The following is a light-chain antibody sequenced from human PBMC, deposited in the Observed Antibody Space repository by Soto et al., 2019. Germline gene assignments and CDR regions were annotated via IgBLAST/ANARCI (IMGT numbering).Light chain of an antibody. J-gene: IGLJ2*01. CDR3: CSYAGSYPHV. V-gene: IGLV2-11*01. Sequence: QSALTQPRSASGSPGQSVTISCTGTSSDVGGYNYVSWYQQHPGTAPKLMIYAVTKRPSGVPDRFSGSKSGTTASLAISGLQAEDEADYYCCSYAGSYPHVFGAGTQLTVL. CDR1: SSDVGGYNY. CDR2: AVT.